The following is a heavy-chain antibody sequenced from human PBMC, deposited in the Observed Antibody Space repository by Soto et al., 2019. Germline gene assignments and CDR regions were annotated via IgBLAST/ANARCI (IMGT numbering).Heavy chain of an antibody. CDR2: ISDSGDIM. V-gene: IGHV3-11*01. Sequence: QVHLVESGGGLVKPGGSLRLSCAASGFTFSNYYMSWIRQAPGKGLEWVSYISDSGDIMYYADSVKGRFTISRDNAKNLLYLQMNSLRAEYTAVYYCARDLGYYDSSGYFDFWCQGTLVTVSS. J-gene: IGHJ4*02. CDR3: ARDLGYYDSSGYFDF. D-gene: IGHD3-22*01. CDR1: GFTFSNYY.